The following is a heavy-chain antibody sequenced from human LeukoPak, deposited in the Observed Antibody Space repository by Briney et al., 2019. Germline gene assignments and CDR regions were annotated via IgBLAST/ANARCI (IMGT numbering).Heavy chain of an antibody. Sequence: GSLRLSCAASGFTFSIYSMNWVRQAPGKGLEWVSSISNSSNYIYYADSVKGGFTISRDNAKNSLYLQINILRAEDTAVYYCARDHYATWDYDILTGNYYYYGMDVWGKGTTVTVSS. D-gene: IGHD3-9*01. CDR2: ISNSSNYI. CDR3: ARDHYATWDYDILTGNYYYYGMDV. J-gene: IGHJ6*04. V-gene: IGHV3-21*01. CDR1: GFTFSIYS.